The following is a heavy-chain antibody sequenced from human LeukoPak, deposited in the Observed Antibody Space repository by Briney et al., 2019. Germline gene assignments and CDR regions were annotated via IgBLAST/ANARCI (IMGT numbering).Heavy chain of an antibody. CDR2: IYTSGST. J-gene: IGHJ3*02. D-gene: IGHD3-16*01. CDR1: GGSISSGSYY. Sequence: PSQTLSLTCTVSGGSISSGSYYWRWIRQPAGKGLEWIVRIYTSGSTNYNPSLKSRVTISVDTSKNQFSLKLSSVTAADTAVYYCARDLGGDAFDIWGQGTMVTVSS. CDR3: ARDLGGDAFDI. V-gene: IGHV4-61*02.